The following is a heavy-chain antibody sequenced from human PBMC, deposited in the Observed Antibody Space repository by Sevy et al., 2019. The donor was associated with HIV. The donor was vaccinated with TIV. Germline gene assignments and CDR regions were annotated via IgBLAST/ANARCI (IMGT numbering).Heavy chain of an antibody. CDR1: GGSISSYY. CDR2: IYTSGST. CDR3: AREGRDCSGGSCYPEDAFDI. V-gene: IGHV4-4*07. D-gene: IGHD2-15*01. J-gene: IGHJ3*02. Sequence: SETLSLTCTVSGGSISSYYWSWIRQPAGKGLEWIGRIYTSGSTNYNPSLKSRVTMSVDTSKNQFSLKLSSVTAADTAVYYCAREGRDCSGGSCYPEDAFDIWGQGTMVTVSS.